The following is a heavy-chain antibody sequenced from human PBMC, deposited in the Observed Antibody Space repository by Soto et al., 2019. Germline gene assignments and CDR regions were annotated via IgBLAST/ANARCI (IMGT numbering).Heavy chain of an antibody. CDR2: ISAYNGNT. CDR3: ARESENYYDSSGHPDY. J-gene: IGHJ4*02. V-gene: IGHV1-18*01. Sequence: GASVKVSCKASGYTFTSYGISWVRQAPGQGLEWMGWISAYNGNTNYAQKLQGRVTMTTDTSTSTAYMELRSLRSDDTAVYYCARESENYYDSSGHPDYWGQGTLVTVSS. D-gene: IGHD3-22*01. CDR1: GYTFTSYG.